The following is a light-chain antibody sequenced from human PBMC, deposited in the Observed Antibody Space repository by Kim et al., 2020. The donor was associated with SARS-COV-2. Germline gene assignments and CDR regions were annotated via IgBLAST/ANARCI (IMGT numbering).Light chain of an antibody. V-gene: IGKV1-NL1*01. CDR1: QDISNS. J-gene: IGKJ4*01. CDR3: QQYYSHPLT. CDR2: ATS. Sequence: DIQMTQSPSSLSASVGDRLTLTCRATQDISNSLAWYQQIPGKAPKLLLSATSKLERGVPSRFSGSGSGTTYTLTISNLQPEDFATYYCQQYYSHPLTFGGGTKVDIK.